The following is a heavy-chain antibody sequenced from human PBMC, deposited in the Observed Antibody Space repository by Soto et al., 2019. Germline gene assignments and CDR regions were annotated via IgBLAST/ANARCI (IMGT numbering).Heavy chain of an antibody. Sequence: ETLSLTCTVAGGSISGFYWSWVRQPAGRGLQWIGRIYSDGATNYNPSLRNRVTMSVDTSTDQYSLNLASMTAADTAVYFCARGPFCGDDCYFDVWGQGTQVTVSS. J-gene: IGHJ4*02. CDR2: IYSDGAT. CDR1: GGSISGFY. CDR3: ARGPFCGDDCYFDV. V-gene: IGHV4-4*07. D-gene: IGHD2-21*02.